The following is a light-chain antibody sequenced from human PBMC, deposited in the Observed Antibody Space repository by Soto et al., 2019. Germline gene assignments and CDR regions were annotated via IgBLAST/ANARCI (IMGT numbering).Light chain of an antibody. CDR3: QQRHMWPIK. CDR2: DAY. J-gene: IGKJ5*01. CDR1: QSFRGL. V-gene: IGKV3-11*01. Sequence: EIVLTQSPGTLSLSPGERATLSCRASQSFRGLLAWYQQKPGQAPRLLIYDAYNRATGIPPRFSGSGSGTELNINIRSPETEDSAVSYRQQRHMWPIKFGQGTGLAIK.